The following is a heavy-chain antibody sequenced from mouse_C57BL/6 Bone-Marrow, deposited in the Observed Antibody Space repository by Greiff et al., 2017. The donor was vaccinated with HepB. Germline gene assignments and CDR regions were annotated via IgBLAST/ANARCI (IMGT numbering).Heavy chain of an antibody. J-gene: IGHJ4*01. CDR1: GFTFSSYG. D-gene: IGHD1-1*01. CDR2: ISSGGSYT. Sequence: EVKLVESGGGLVKPGGSLKLSCAASGFTFSSYGMSWVRQTPDKRLEWVATISSGGSYTYYPDSVKGRFTISRDNAKNTLYLQMSSLKSEDTAMYYCARRNYGRGMDYWGQGTSVTVSS. CDR3: ARRNYGRGMDY. V-gene: IGHV5-6*03.